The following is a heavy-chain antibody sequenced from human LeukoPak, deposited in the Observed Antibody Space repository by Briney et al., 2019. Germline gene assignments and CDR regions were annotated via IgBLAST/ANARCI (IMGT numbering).Heavy chain of an antibody. J-gene: IGHJ4*02. V-gene: IGHV3-21*01. CDR2: ISSSSSYI. CDR3: ARELYCSGGTCYGPHYFDH. Sequence: GGSLRLSCAASGFTFSSYSMNWVRQAPGKGLEWVSSISSSSSYIYYADSVKGRFTISRDNAKNSLYLQMNSLRAEDTAVYYCARELYCSGGTCYGPHYFDHWGQGTLVTVSS. D-gene: IGHD2-15*01. CDR1: GFTFSSYS.